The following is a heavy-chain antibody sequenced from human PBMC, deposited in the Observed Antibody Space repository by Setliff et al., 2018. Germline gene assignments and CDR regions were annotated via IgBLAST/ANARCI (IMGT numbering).Heavy chain of an antibody. J-gene: IGHJ1*01. Sequence: PGGSLRLSCEGPGFSFSNYGLHWVRQTPGKGLEWVAVISYDGSRKFHADSVKGRFTISRDNSKNTLYLQMNSLRAEDTAVYYCASSSGWIPWIQHWGPGTLVTVSS. D-gene: IGHD3-10*01. V-gene: IGHV3-30*03. CDR1: GFSFSNYG. CDR3: ASSSGWIPWIQH. CDR2: ISYDGSRK.